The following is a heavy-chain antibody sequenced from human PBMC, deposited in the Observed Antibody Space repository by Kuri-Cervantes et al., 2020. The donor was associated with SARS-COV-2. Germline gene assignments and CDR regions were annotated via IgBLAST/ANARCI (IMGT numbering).Heavy chain of an antibody. J-gene: IGHJ6*02. Sequence: GESLKISCAASGFTFSSYSMNWVRQAPGKGLEWVSSISSSSSYIYYADSVKGRFTISRDNAKNSLYLQMNSLRAEDTAVYYCARDRDTIFGVAYGEYYYYGMDVWGQGTTVTVSS. D-gene: IGHD3-3*01. CDR3: ARDRDTIFGVAYGEYYYYGMDV. CDR1: GFTFSSYS. V-gene: IGHV3-21*01. CDR2: ISSSSSYI.